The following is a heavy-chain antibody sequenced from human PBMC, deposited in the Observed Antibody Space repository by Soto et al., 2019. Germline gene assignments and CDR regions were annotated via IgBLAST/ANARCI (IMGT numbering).Heavy chain of an antibody. CDR2: INHGGST. Sequence: QVQLQQWGAGLLKPSETLSLTCAVYGGSFSAYYWSWIRQPPGKGLEWIGEINHGGSTNYNPSLNSRVTISVDTSKTQFSLKLSSVTAADTAVYYCARDDYGDYSFDYWGQGTLVTVSS. D-gene: IGHD4-17*01. CDR3: ARDDYGDYSFDY. V-gene: IGHV4-34*01. J-gene: IGHJ4*02. CDR1: GGSFSAYY.